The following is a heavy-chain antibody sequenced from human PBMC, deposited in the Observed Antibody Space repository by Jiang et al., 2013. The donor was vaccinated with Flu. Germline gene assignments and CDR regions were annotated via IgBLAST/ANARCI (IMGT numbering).Heavy chain of an antibody. CDR1: GYSFSNYW. CDR3: GRQYCGTTSCYTLDTFDV. J-gene: IGHJ3*01. V-gene: IGHV5-51*01. D-gene: IGHD2-2*02. Sequence: VQLVESGAEVKKPGESLKISCKGSGYSFSNYWIGWVRQMPGKGLEWMGIIYPGDSDTRYSPSFQGQVTISADKSISTAYLQWSSLRASDTAMYYCGRQYCGTTSCYTLDTFDVWGPGTMVTVSS. CDR2: IYPGDSDT.